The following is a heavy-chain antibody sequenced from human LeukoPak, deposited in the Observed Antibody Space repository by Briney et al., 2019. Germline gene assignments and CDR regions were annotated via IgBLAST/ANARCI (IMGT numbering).Heavy chain of an antibody. D-gene: IGHD5-12*01. J-gene: IGHJ4*02. CDR2: IKSKTDGGTT. Sequence: PGGSLRLSCAASGFTFSNAWMSWVRQAPGKGLEWVGRIKSKTDGGTTDYAAPVKGRFTISRDDSKNTLYLQMNSLKTEDTAVYYCSRQLVATTSDNWGQGTLVTVSS. CDR3: SRQLVATTSDN. CDR1: GFTFSNAW. V-gene: IGHV3-15*01.